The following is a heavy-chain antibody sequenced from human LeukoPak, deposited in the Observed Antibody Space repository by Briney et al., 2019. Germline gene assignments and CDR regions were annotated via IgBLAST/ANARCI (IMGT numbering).Heavy chain of an antibody. Sequence: ASVKGSCKVSGYTLTQLSMHWVRQAPGKGLEWMGGFDPEDVETIYAQKFQGRVTMTEDTSTDTAYMELSSQRSEDTAVYCCATVHSGSLDFYYWGQGTLVTFSS. D-gene: IGHD1-26*01. CDR1: GYTLTQLS. CDR3: ATVHSGSLDFYY. J-gene: IGHJ4*02. V-gene: IGHV1-24*01. CDR2: FDPEDVET.